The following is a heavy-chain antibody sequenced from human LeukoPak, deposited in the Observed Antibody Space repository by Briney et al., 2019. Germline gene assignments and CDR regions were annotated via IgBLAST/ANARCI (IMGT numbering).Heavy chain of an antibody. CDR1: GYTFTVYS. J-gene: IGHJ4*02. CDR3: ATDASLITFDS. D-gene: IGHD3-16*01. V-gene: IGHV7-4-1*02. Sequence: ASVKVSCKASGYTFTVYSINWLRQAPGQGLEWMGWITTSTGKPTYAQGFTGRFVFSLATSVSTTYLHINSLKAEDTAVYYCATDASLITFDSWGQGSLVTVSS. CDR2: ITTSTGKP.